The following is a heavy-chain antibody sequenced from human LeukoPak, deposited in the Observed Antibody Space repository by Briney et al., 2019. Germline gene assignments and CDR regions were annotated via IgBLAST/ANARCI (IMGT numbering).Heavy chain of an antibody. D-gene: IGHD2-21*01. CDR2: TSTSGSST. J-gene: IGHJ4*02. Sequence: GGSLRLSCAASGFTVSDHLMDWVRQAPGKRLEWISYTSTSGSSTNYADSVKGRFTISRDNAKNSLYLQMNSLTGEDTAVYYCARNGDGLGYWGQGTLVTVSS. V-gene: IGHV3-11*06. CDR3: ARNGDGLGY. CDR1: GFTVSDHL.